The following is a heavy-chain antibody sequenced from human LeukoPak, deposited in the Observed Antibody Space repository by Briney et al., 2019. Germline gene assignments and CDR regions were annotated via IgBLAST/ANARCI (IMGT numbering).Heavy chain of an antibody. D-gene: IGHD6-19*01. CDR1: GFTFSSYG. V-gene: IGHV3-33*01. J-gene: IGHJ4*02. CDR2: IWYDGSNK. Sequence: TGGSLRLSCAASGFTFSSYGMHWVRQAPGKGLEWVAVIWYDGSNKYYADSVKGRFTISRDNSKNTLYLQMNSLRAEDTAVYYWGGSIAGAGTFDYWGRGPLVTVSS. CDR3: GGSIAGAGTFDY.